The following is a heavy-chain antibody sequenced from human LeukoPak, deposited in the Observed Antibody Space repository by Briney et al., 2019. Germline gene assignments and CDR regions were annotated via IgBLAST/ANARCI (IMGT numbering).Heavy chain of an antibody. J-gene: IGHJ5*02. CDR3: AKSGGQNYYGSGSANWFDP. CDR2: ISGSGGST. CDR1: GFTFSSYA. D-gene: IGHD3-10*01. V-gene: IGHV3-23*01. Sequence: GGSLRLSCAASGFTFSSYAMSWVRQAPGKGLEWVSAISGSGGSTYYADSVKGRFTISRDNSKNTLYLQMNSLRAEDTAVYYCAKSGGQNYYGSGSANWFDPWGQGTLVTVSS.